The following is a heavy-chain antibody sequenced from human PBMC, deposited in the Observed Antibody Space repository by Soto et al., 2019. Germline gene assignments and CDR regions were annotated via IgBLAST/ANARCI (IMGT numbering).Heavy chain of an antibody. V-gene: IGHV3-21*01. CDR3: ARDLGIAVAGTDY. J-gene: IGHJ4*02. D-gene: IGHD6-19*01. CDR2: ISSSSSYI. CDR1: GFTFSSYS. Sequence: GGSLRLSCAASGFTFSSYSMNWVRQAPGKGLEWVSSISSSSSYIYYADSVKGRFTISRDNAKNSLYLQMNSLRAEDTAVYYCARDLGIAVAGTDYWGQGTLVTVSS.